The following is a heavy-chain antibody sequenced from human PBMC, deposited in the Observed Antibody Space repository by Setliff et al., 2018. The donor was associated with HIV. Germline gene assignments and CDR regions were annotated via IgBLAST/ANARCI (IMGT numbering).Heavy chain of an antibody. CDR2: INHRGRT. CDR1: GGSFSDNY. J-gene: IGHJ4*02. CDR3: ARGVRDNSGWSSYYFDY. V-gene: IGHV4-34*01. D-gene: IGHD6-19*01. Sequence: SETLSLTCAVYGGSFSDNYWSWIRQPPGKGLEWIGEINHRGRTNYSPSLRSRVTISIDTSKNQFSLRLTSVTAADTAVYYCARGVRDNSGWSSYYFDYWGQGTLVTVSS.